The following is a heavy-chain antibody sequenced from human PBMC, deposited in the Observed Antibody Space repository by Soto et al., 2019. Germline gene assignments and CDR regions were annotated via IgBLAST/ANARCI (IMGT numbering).Heavy chain of an antibody. CDR1: GFTFTSYA. Sequence: GGSLRLSWAASGFTFTSYAMSWVRLAPGKGLEWVSAISGTGYNTYYADSVKGRFTIPRDNTKNTLYLQMNSLRAEDTAVYYCAKAGFSSSWSPTYFDYWGQGTLVTVSS. J-gene: IGHJ4*02. CDR3: AKAGFSSSWSPTYFDY. D-gene: IGHD6-13*01. V-gene: IGHV3-23*01. CDR2: ISGTGYNT.